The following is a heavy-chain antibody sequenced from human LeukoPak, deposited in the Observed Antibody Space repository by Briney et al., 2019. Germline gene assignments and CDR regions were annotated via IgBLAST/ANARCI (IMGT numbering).Heavy chain of an antibody. Sequence: GGSLRLSCAASGFSVGDYAMHWVRQAPGKGLEWVAGVNWNSAYIGYGHSMKGRVTFYRDNAKKSLYLQMNGLRVEDMALYYCAKDSAELGASRSYAFDVWGQGTMVTVSS. CDR3: AKDSAELGASRSYAFDV. J-gene: IGHJ3*01. V-gene: IGHV3-9*03. D-gene: IGHD1-26*01. CDR2: VNWNSAYI. CDR1: GFSVGDYA.